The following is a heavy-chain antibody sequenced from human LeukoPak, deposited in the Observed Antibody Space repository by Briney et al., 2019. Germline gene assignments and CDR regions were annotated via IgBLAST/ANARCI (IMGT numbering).Heavy chain of an antibody. V-gene: IGHV3-9*01. Sequence: GRSMRLSCAASGFTVSDYAMHWVRHAPGKGLEWVSAISWNRGSIGYAGSVKGRLSISRDNAKKSLYLQSNSLRAEDTALYYCAKWSARQVGMWLHDLRAFDIWGQGPMVTVSS. D-gene: IGHD5-12*01. J-gene: IGHJ3*02. CDR1: GFTVSDYA. CDR2: ISWNRGSI. CDR3: AKWSARQVGMWLHDLRAFDI.